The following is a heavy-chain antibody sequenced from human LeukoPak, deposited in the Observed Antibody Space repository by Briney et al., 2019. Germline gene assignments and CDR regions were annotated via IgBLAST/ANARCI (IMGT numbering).Heavy chain of an antibody. J-gene: IGHJ4*02. V-gene: IGHV3-53*01. CDR3: GRDQQPGVYFDY. Sequence: GGSLSFKSSASGFTVYSICWIRVRQAPGKGLEWVSIIYTDGNTYNADSVKGRFTISRDNSKSTLYLQMNSLRAEDTAVYYCGRDQQPGVYFDYWGQGTLVTVSS. CDR2: IYTDGNT. D-gene: IGHD6-13*01. CDR1: GFTVYSIC.